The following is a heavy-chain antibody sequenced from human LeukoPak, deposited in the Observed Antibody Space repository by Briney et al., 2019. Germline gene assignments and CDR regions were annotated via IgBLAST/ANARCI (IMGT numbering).Heavy chain of an antibody. Sequence: PGGSLRLSCAASGFTFSSYGMHWVRQAPGKGLEWVAFIRYDGSNKYYADSVKGRFTTSRDNSKNTLYLQMNSLRAEDTAVYYCARGGDYARDYWGQGTLVTVSS. J-gene: IGHJ4*02. CDR2: IRYDGSNK. CDR1: GFTFSSYG. D-gene: IGHD4-17*01. CDR3: ARGGDYARDY. V-gene: IGHV3-30*02.